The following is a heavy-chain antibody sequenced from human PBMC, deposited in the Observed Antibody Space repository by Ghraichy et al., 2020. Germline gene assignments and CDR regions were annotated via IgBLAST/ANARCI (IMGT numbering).Heavy chain of an antibody. CDR2: IRSKAYGGTT. Sequence: GSLRLSCTASGFTFGDYAMSWFRQAPGKGLEWVGFIRSKAYGGTTEYAASVKGRFTISRDDSKSIAYLQMNSLKTEDTAVYYCTRDPRRDDSSGYYATYFDYWGQGTLVTVSS. V-gene: IGHV3-49*03. CDR1: GFTFGDYA. D-gene: IGHD3-22*01. CDR3: TRDPRRDDSSGYYATYFDY. J-gene: IGHJ4*02.